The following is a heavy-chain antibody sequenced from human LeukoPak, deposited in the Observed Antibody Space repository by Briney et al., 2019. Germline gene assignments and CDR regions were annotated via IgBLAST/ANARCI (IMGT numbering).Heavy chain of an antibody. D-gene: IGHD2-21*02. Sequence: GGSLRLSCAASGFTFSDYYMSWIRQAPGKGLEWVSYISSSGSTIYYADSVKGRFTISRDNAKNPLYLQMNSLRAEDTAVYYCARIRCGGDCYSHLRRGYYYYMDVWGKGTTVTVSS. J-gene: IGHJ6*03. CDR3: ARIRCGGDCYSHLRRGYYYYMDV. CDR2: ISSSGSTI. V-gene: IGHV3-11*04. CDR1: GFTFSDYY.